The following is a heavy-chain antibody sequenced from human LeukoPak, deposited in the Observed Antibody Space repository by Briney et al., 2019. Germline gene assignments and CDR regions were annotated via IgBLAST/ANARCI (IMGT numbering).Heavy chain of an antibody. CDR2: INPNSGGA. D-gene: IGHD2-2*01. J-gene: IGHJ6*02. CDR1: GYTFTGYY. CDR3: ARPPPEYCSSASCSYYYYYGMDV. Sequence: ASVKVSCKASGYTFTGYYMHWVRQAPGQGLEWMGWINPNSGGANSAQKFQGRVTMARDTSISTAYMELSRLRSDGTAVYYCARPPPEYCSSASCSYYYYYGMDVWGQRTTVTVSS. V-gene: IGHV1-2*02.